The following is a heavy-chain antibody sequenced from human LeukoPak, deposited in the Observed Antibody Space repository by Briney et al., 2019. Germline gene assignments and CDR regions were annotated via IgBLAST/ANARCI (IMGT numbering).Heavy chain of an antibody. V-gene: IGHV3-66*01. Sequence: PGGSLRLSCAASGFTFSSYAMHWVRQAPGKGLEWVSVIYSGGSTYYADSVKGRFTISRDNSKNTLYLQMNSLRAEDTAVYYCARVFCSGGSCYGDYWGQGTLVTVSS. D-gene: IGHD2-15*01. CDR1: GFTFSSYA. J-gene: IGHJ4*02. CDR2: IYSGGST. CDR3: ARVFCSGGSCYGDY.